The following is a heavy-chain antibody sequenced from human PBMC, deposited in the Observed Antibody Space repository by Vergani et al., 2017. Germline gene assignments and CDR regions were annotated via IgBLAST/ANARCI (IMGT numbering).Heavy chain of an antibody. CDR1: GYTFTGYY. V-gene: IGHV1-69*06. D-gene: IGHD3-3*01. CDR3: ARGPHVYDVWGGSPPPDY. CDR2: IIPIFGTA. Sequence: QVQLVQSGAEVKKPGASVKVSCKASGYTFTGYYMHWVRQAPGQGLEWMGGIIPIFGTANYAQKFQGRVTITADKSTSTAYMELSSLRSEETAVYYCARGPHVYDVWGGSPPPDYWGQGTLVTVSS. J-gene: IGHJ4*02.